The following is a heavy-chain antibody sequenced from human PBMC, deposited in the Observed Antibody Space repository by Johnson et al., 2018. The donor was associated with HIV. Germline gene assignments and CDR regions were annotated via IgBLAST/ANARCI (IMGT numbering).Heavy chain of an antibody. CDR1: GFTFSSYW. J-gene: IGHJ3*02. V-gene: IGHV3-7*01. D-gene: IGHD6-13*01. CDR2: IKQDGSEK. CDR3: ARDRPIAAAGHDAFDI. Sequence: VQLVESGGGLVQPGGSLRLSCAASGFTFSSYWMTWVRQAPGKGLEWVANIKQDGSEKYYVDSVKGRFTLSRDNAKNTLYLKMNSLRAEYTAVYYCARDRPIAAAGHDAFDIWGQGTMVTVSS.